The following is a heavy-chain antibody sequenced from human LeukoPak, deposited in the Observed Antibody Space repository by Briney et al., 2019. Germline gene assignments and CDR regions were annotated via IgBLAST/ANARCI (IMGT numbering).Heavy chain of an antibody. CDR2: ITTNTGNP. CDR3: AREGSDSTGWYFDY. Sequence: ASVKVSCKASGYTFTSYAMNWVRQAPGQGLGWMGWITTNTGNPTYAQGFTGRFVFSLDTSVSTAYLQISSLKAEDSAVYYCAREGSDSTGWYFDYWGQGTLVTVSS. D-gene: IGHD6-19*01. J-gene: IGHJ4*02. V-gene: IGHV7-4-1*02. CDR1: GYTFTSYA.